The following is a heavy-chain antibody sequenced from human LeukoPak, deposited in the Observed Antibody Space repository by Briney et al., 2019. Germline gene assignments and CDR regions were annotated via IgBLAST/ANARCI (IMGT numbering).Heavy chain of an antibody. CDR1: GFTFSSYA. J-gene: IGHJ4*02. CDR3: ANHRAGSAWFTLDY. Sequence: GGSLRLSCAASGFTFSSYAMSWVRQAPGKGLEGVSTFSGSVSNTYYANSVKGRFTISRDNSKNTLYLQMNSLKAEDTAMYYCANHRAGSAWFTLDYWGPGTLVTVSS. CDR2: FSGSVSNT. D-gene: IGHD6-19*01. V-gene: IGHV3-23*01.